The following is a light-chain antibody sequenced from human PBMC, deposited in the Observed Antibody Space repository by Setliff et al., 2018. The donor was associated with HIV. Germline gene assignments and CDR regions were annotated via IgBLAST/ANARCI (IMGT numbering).Light chain of an antibody. CDR2: DVS. CDR1: SSDVGGYNY. V-gene: IGLV2-11*01. J-gene: IGLJ1*01. CDR3: RSYAGSYTYV. Sequence: QSALTQPRSVSGSPGQSVTISCTGTSSDVGGYNYVSWYQQHPGKAPKLMIYDVSKRPSGVPDRFSGSKSGNTASLTISGLQAEDEADYYCRSYAGSYTYVFGTGTKV.